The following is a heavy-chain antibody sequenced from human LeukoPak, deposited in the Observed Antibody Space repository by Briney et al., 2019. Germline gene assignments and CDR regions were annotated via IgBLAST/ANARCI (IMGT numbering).Heavy chain of an antibody. CDR2: INPNNGGT. Sequence: ASVKVSCKASGYTFTGYYIHWVRQAPGQGLEWIGWINPNNGGTNYAQKFQDRVTMTRDTSISTAYMELSRPTSDGTAVYYCARDQNFHGSGGYYGIDCWGQGTLVTVSS. D-gene: IGHD3-22*01. CDR1: GYTFTGYY. J-gene: IGHJ4*02. CDR3: ARDQNFHGSGGYYGIDC. V-gene: IGHV1-2*02.